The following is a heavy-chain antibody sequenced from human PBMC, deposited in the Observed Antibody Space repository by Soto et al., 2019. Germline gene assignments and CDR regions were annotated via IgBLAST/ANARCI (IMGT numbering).Heavy chain of an antibody. CDR1: GDSLTTYY. V-gene: IGHV4-59*01. D-gene: IGHD3-9*01. Sequence: SETLSLTCTVSGDSLTTYYWNWIRQPPVKVLEWIGFIYYSGSTSYNPSLKSLVTISLDTSKSQVSLKLNSVTATDTAVYYCAGAGYEILTGSYKKQRYFDYWGRGTLLTVSS. J-gene: IGHJ4*02. CDR3: AGAGYEILTGSYKKQRYFDY. CDR2: IYYSGST.